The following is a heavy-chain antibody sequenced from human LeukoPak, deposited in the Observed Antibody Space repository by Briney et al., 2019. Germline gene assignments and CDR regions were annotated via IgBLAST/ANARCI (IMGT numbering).Heavy chain of an antibody. Sequence: GGSLRLSCAASGFTFSSYAMSWVRQAPGKGLEWVSFIGSSISYISYADSVKGRFTISRDNAKNSLYLQMNSLRAEDTAVYYCAREGYYSGMDVWGQGTTVTVSS. CDR3: AREGYYSGMDV. J-gene: IGHJ6*02. CDR1: GFTFSSYA. CDR2: IGSSISYI. V-gene: IGHV3-21*01.